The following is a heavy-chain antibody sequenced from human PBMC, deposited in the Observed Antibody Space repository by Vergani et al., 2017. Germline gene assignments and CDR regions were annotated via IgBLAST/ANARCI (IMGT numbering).Heavy chain of an antibody. CDR1: GITFWKFG. CDR2: ISWNSGAV. Sequence: EVQLLDSGGGLAQPGGSLRLSCEASGITFWKFGMHWVRQGPGKGLEWVSGISWNSGAVDYADSVRGRFTISRDNAKNSLFLEMNSLRFEDTAVYFCTKGSVYYHDSAGHGYDPYTGFDLWGQGTLVTVSS. V-gene: IGHV3-9*01. J-gene: IGHJ3*01. D-gene: IGHD5-12*01. CDR3: TKGSVYYHDSAGHGYDPYTGFDL.